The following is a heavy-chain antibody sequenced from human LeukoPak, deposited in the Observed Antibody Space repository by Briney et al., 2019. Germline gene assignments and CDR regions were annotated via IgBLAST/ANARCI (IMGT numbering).Heavy chain of an antibody. CDR1: GGSFSGYY. D-gene: IGHD5-18*01. J-gene: IGHJ4*02. Sequence: SETLSLTSAVYGGSFSGYYWSWIRQPPGKGLEWIGEINHSGSTNYNPSLKSRVTISVDTSKNQFSLKLSSVTAADTAVYYCARGRLQLWSGRGYFDYWGQGTLVTVSS. CDR3: ARGRLQLWSGRGYFDY. V-gene: IGHV4-34*01. CDR2: INHSGST.